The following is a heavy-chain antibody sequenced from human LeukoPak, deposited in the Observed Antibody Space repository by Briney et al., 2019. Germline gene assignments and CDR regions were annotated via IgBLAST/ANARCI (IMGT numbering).Heavy chain of an antibody. V-gene: IGHV4-39*01. CDR1: GGSISSSSYY. CDR2: IYYSGST. J-gene: IGHJ3*02. CDR3: ARTQTPMLTIFGVVTPPDAFDI. D-gene: IGHD3-3*01. Sequence: PSETLSLTCTVSGGSISSSSYYWGWIRQPPGKGLEWIGSIYYSGSTYYNPSLKSRVTISVDTSKNQFSLKLSSVTAADTAVYYCARTQTPMLTIFGVVTPPDAFDIWGQGTMVTVSS.